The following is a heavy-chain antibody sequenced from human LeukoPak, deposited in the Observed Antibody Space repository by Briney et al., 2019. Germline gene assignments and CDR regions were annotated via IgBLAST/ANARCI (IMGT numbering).Heavy chain of an antibody. V-gene: IGHV1-18*01. CDR2: ISAYNGNT. CDR3: ARVFVSHTKDGRFDY. J-gene: IGHJ4*02. CDR1: GYTFTSYG. Sequence: ASVKVSCKASGYTFTSYGIIWVRQAPGQGLEWMGWISAYNGNTNCAQKLQGRVTMTTDTSTSTAYMELRSLRSDDTAVYYCARVFVSHTKDGRFDYWGQGTLVTVSS. D-gene: IGHD1-26*01.